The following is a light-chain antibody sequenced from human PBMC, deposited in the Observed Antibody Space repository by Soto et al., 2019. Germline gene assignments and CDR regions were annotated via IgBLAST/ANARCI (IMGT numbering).Light chain of an antibody. Sequence: EIVLTQSPATLSLSPGERATLSCRASQTVGNYLAWYQQKPGQVPRLLIYNASNRATGVPVRFSGSGSGTECTLTISSLEPEDFAVYDCQQRGNWPLPWTFGQGAKVEI. CDR3: QQRGNWPLPWT. V-gene: IGKV3-11*01. CDR2: NAS. J-gene: IGKJ1*01. CDR1: QTVGNY.